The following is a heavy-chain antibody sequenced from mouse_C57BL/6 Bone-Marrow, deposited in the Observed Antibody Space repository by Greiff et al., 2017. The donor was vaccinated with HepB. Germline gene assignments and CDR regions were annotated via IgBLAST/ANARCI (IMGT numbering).Heavy chain of an antibody. V-gene: IGHV7-3*01. CDR3: ARYGYGNYDYFDY. CDR2: IRNKANGYTT. J-gene: IGHJ2*01. D-gene: IGHD2-1*01. Sequence: EVKLMESGGGLVQPGGSLSLSCAASGFTFTDYYMSWVRQPPGKALEWLGFIRNKANGYTTEYSASVKGRFTISRDNSQSILYLQMNALRAEDSATYDCARYGYGNYDYFDYWGQGTTLTVSS. CDR1: GFTFTDYY.